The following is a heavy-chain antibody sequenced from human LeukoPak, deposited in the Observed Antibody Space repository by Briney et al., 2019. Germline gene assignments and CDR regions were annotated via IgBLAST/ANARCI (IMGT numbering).Heavy chain of an antibody. CDR3: AREGVVSFDY. Sequence: GGSLRLSCAASGFTLSSYEMNWVRQAPGKGLEWVSYISSSGSTIYYADSVKGRFTISRDNAKNSLYLQMNSLRAEDTAVYYCAREGVVSFDYWGQGTLVTVSS. J-gene: IGHJ4*02. CDR1: GFTLSSYE. V-gene: IGHV3-48*03. CDR2: ISSSGSTI. D-gene: IGHD2-15*01.